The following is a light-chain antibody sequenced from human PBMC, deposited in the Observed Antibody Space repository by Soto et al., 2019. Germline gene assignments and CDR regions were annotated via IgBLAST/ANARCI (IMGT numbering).Light chain of an antibody. CDR1: QSVISN. CDR2: GAA. CDR3: RQHNNWWPPIT. J-gene: IGKJ5*01. V-gene: IGKV3-15*01. Sequence: EIVMTQSPATLSVSPGERATLSCRPSQSVISNLAWYQQKPGEHPRILLYGAATRAASIPPRFFSGRSSGKFFPPTSSLLSAEFSAFYCRQHNNWWPPITFGQGTRLEIK.